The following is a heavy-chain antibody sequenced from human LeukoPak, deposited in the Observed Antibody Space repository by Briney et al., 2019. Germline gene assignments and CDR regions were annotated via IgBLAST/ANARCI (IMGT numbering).Heavy chain of an antibody. D-gene: IGHD3-3*01. J-gene: IGHJ3*02. Sequence: SVKVSCKASGGTFRSYAITWVRQAPGQGLEWMGGIIPMLGTSKYAQKVQGRVTMSTDESTSTAYMELSSLRSEDTAVYYCARQGGITVFGMAQPGGAFDIWGQGTMVTVSS. CDR3: ARQGGITVFGMAQPGGAFDI. CDR2: IIPMLGTS. V-gene: IGHV1-69*05. CDR1: GGTFRSYA.